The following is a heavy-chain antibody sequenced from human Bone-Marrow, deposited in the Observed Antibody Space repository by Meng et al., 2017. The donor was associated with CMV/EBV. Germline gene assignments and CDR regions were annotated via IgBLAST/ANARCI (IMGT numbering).Heavy chain of an antibody. V-gene: IGHV1-18*01. D-gene: IGHD2-2*01. J-gene: IGHJ3*02. Sequence: ASVKVSCKASGYTFTSYGISWVRQAPGQGLEWMGWISAYNGNTNYAQKLQGRVTMTTDTSTSTAYMELRSLRSDDTAVYYCARGRRALRYCSSTSCPAGAFDIWVQGTMVTVSS. CDR1: GYTFTSYG. CDR3: ARGRRALRYCSSTSCPAGAFDI. CDR2: ISAYNGNT.